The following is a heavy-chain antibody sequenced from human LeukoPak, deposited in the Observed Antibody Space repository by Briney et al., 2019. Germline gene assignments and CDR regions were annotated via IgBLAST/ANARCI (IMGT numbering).Heavy chain of an antibody. V-gene: IGHV1-2*02. CDR2: INPNSGGT. J-gene: IGHJ4*02. CDR1: GYTFTGYY. Sequence: ASVKVSCKASGYTFTGYYIHWVRQAPGQGLEWMGWINPNSGGTNYAQKFQGRVTMTRDTSISTAYMELSRLRSDDTAVYYCARVGAAGTTSPFDYWGQGTLVTVSS. CDR3: ARVGAAGTTSPFDY. D-gene: IGHD1-1*01.